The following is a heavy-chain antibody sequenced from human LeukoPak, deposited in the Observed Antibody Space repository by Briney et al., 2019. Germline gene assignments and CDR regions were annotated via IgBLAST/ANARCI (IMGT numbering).Heavy chain of an antibody. Sequence: GGSLRLSCAASGFTFSSYWMHWVRQAPGKGLVWVSRINSDGSSTSYADSVKGRFTISRDNAKNTLYLQMNSLRAEDTAVYYCARVTRGSYNAFDIWGQGTMVTVSS. D-gene: IGHD1-26*01. J-gene: IGHJ3*02. V-gene: IGHV3-74*01. CDR2: INSDGSST. CDR3: ARVTRGSYNAFDI. CDR1: GFTFSSYW.